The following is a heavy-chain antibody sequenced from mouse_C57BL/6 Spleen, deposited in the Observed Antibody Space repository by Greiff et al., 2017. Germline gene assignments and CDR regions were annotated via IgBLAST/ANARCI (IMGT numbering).Heavy chain of an antibody. Sequence: QVHVKQPGTELVKPGASVKLSCKASGYTFTSYWMHWVKQRPGQGLEWIGNINPSNGGTNYNEKFKSKATLTVDKSSSTAYMQLSSLTSEDSAVYYCARPTVGTSLDYWGQGTTLTVSS. V-gene: IGHV1-53*01. J-gene: IGHJ2*01. CDR1: GYTFTSYW. CDR2: INPSNGGT. D-gene: IGHD1-1*01. CDR3: ARPTVGTSLDY.